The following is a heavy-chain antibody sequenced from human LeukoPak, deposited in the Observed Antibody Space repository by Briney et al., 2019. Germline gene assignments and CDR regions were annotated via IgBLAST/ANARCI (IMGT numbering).Heavy chain of an antibody. Sequence: GGSLRLSCAASGFTFSSYWMYWVRQAPGKGLVWVSRINMDGFSISYADSVKGRFTISRDNAKNSLFLQMNSLRAEDTAVYYCARRVPNEVITDYFDYWGPGTLVTVSS. CDR3: ARRVPNEVITDYFDY. CDR1: GFTFSSYW. CDR2: INMDGFSI. V-gene: IGHV3-74*01. D-gene: IGHD3-16*01. J-gene: IGHJ4*02.